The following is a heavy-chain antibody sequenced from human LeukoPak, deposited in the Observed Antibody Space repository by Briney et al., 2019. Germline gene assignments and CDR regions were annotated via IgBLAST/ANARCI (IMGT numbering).Heavy chain of an antibody. CDR2: ISGSGGST. CDR1: GFTFSSYA. CDR3: AKGRGYSGYDSPDY. V-gene: IGHV3-23*01. J-gene: IGHJ4*02. Sequence: GGSLRLSCAASGFTFSSYAMSWVRQAPGKGLDWVSAISGSGGSTYYADSVKGRFTISRDNSKNTLYLQMNSLRAGDTAVYYCAKGRGYSGYDSPDYWGQGTLVTVSS. D-gene: IGHD5-12*01.